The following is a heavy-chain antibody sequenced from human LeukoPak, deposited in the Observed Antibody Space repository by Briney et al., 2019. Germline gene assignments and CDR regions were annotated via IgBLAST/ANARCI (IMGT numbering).Heavy chain of an antibody. CDR3: AKHRRGSGIAFDY. CDR2: FYPGDSDT. V-gene: IGHV5-51*01. J-gene: IGHJ4*02. D-gene: IGHD6-13*01. Sequence: GESPKISCKGSGYTFSSYWFGWVRQMPGKGLECRGSFYPGDSDTRYSPSFEGQVTISADKSIGTAYLQWRSLKASDTAMYYCAKHRRGSGIAFDYWGQGTLVTVSS. CDR1: GYTFSSYW.